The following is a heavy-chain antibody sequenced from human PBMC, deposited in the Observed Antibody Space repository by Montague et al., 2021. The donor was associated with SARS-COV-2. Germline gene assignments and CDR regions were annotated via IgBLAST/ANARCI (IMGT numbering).Heavy chain of an antibody. CDR2: IYYRGST. Sequence: SDCLSLTCTVSGGSISSSSYYWAWIHQPPGRGLEWIGSIYYRGSTYYNPSLKSRVFISVDTSKNQLSLTLTSVTAADTAVYYCATQEDPSGWIPGPFDFWGQGTLLSVSS. V-gene: IGHV4-39*01. CDR3: ATQEDPSGWIPGPFDF. D-gene: IGHD6-19*01. J-gene: IGHJ4*02. CDR1: GGSISSSSYY.